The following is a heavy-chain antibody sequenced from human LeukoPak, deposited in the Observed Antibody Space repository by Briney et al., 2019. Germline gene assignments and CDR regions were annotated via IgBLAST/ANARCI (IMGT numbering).Heavy chain of an antibody. J-gene: IGHJ4*02. V-gene: IGHV1-2*02. Sequence: ASVKVSCKASGYSFTGYYMYWVRQAPGQGLEWVGWINPNSGGTNYAQKFQGRVTMTRDTSISTAYMELSRLRSDDTAVYYCARDGTSVMVDFDYWGQGTLITVSS. D-gene: IGHD5-18*01. CDR3: ARDGTSVMVDFDY. CDR2: INPNSGGT. CDR1: GYSFTGYY.